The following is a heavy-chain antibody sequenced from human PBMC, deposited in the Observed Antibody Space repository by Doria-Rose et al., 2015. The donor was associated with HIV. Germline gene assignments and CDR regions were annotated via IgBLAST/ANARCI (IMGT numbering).Heavy chain of an antibody. Sequence: ESGPVLVKPPETLTLTCTVSGVSLSSPGMGVSWIRQPPGKALEWPANIFSDDERSYKTSLKSRLTISRGTSKSQVVLTMTDMDPVDTATYYCARIKSSRWYHKYYFDFWGQGTLVIVSA. J-gene: IGHJ4*02. CDR3: ARIKSSRWYHKYYFDF. CDR1: GVSLSSPGMG. V-gene: IGHV2-26*01. D-gene: IGHD6-13*01. CDR2: IFSDDER.